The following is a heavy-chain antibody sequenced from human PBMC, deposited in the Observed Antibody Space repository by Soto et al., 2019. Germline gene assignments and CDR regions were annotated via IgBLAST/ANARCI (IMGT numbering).Heavy chain of an antibody. D-gene: IGHD1-20*01. J-gene: IGHJ4*02. CDR3: ARDALGIPGTWGYFDY. CDR1: GFTFSSYA. Sequence: QVQLVESGGGVVQPGRSLRLSCAASGFTFSSYAMHWVRQAPGKGLEWVAVISYDGSNKYYADSVKGRFTISRDNSKNTLYLQMNSLRAEDTAVYYCARDALGIPGTWGYFDYWGQGTLVTVSS. V-gene: IGHV3-30-3*01. CDR2: ISYDGSNK.